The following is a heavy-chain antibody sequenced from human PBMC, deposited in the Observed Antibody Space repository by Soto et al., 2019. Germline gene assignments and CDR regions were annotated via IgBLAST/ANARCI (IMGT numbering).Heavy chain of an antibody. CDR1: GGTVASSHW. D-gene: IGHD2-21*02. V-gene: IGHV4-4*02. Sequence: SETRSLTCGVSGGTVASSHWWSWFRESPGRGWEWGWNVYLTGNTNFNPSLQSRVTFSVDKSNNQSSLRLTSVTAADTAVYFCASEIVTAGGNNYFGRWGPGTLVTVSS. CDR2: VYLTGNT. J-gene: IGHJ5*01. CDR3: ASEIVTAGGNNYFGR.